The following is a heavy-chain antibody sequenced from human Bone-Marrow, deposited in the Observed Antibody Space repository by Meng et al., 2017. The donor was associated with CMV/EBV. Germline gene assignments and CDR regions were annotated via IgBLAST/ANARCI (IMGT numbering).Heavy chain of an antibody. D-gene: IGHD3-3*01. CDR3: AHMGSYYDFWSGYWPNWFDP. CDR1: GFSLTTSGVG. V-gene: IGHV2-5*01. CDR2: IYWNDDK. Sequence: SGPTLVKPTQTLTLTCTFSGFSLTTSGVGVGWIRQPPGKALEWLAHIYWNDDKRYSPSLKSRLTITKDTPRNQVALIMTNLDPVDAATYYCAHMGSYYDFWSGYWPNWFDPWGQGTLVTSPQ. J-gene: IGHJ5*02.